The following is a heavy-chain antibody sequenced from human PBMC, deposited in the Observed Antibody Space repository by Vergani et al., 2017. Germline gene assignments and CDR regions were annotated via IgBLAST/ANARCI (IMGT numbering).Heavy chain of an antibody. CDR1: GGSFSGYY. CDR3: ARAWKHSTRFDY. CDR2: IYYSGST. D-gene: IGHD2-21*01. V-gene: IGHV4-34*11. Sequence: QVQLQQWGAGLLKPSETLSLTCAVYGGSFSGYYWSWIRQPPGKGLEWIGYIYYSGSTNYNPSLKSRVTISVDTSKNQFSLKLSSVTAADTAVYYCARAWKHSTRFDYWGQGTLVTVSS. J-gene: IGHJ4*02.